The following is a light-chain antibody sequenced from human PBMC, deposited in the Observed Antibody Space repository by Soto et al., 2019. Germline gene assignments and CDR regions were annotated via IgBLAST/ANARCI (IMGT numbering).Light chain of an antibody. CDR3: QQYNNWPLT. Sequence: VMTQSPLSLPVTLGQPASISCRSSQSLVSTTGTYLAWYQHKPGQAPRLLIYGASSRATDIPARFSGSGSGTEFILTISSLQSEDFALYYCQQYNNWPLTFGGGTKVDIK. V-gene: IGKV3-15*01. J-gene: IGKJ4*01. CDR2: GAS. CDR1: QSLVSTTGTY.